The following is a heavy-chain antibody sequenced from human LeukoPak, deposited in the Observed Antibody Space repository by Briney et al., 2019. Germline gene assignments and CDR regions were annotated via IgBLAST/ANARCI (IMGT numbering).Heavy chain of an antibody. CDR1: GFSFDDYT. V-gene: IGHV3-43*01. D-gene: IGHD3-16*02. J-gene: IGHJ4*02. Sequence: GGSLRLSCAASGFSFDDYTMHWVRQAPGKGLEWVSLISWDGSTTKYADSVKGRLTIFRDNSKNSLYLQMNSLRAEDTAVYYCAKEPSLSPWAGYFDYWGQGTLVTVSS. CDR2: ISWDGSTT. CDR3: AKEPSLSPWAGYFDY.